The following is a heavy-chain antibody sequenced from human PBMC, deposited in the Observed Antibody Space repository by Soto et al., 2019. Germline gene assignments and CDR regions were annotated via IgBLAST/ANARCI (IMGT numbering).Heavy chain of an antibody. CDR1: GFTFSSYG. CDR3: ARDAVGIVATGYSYYYYMDV. V-gene: IGHV3-33*01. Sequence: QVQLVESGGGVVQPGRSLRLSCAASGFTFSSYGMHWVRQAPGKGLEWVAVIWYDGSNKYYADSVKGRFTISRDNSKNTLYLQMNSLRAEDTAVYYCARDAVGIVATGYSYYYYMDVWGKGTTVTVSS. J-gene: IGHJ6*03. D-gene: IGHD5-12*01. CDR2: IWYDGSNK.